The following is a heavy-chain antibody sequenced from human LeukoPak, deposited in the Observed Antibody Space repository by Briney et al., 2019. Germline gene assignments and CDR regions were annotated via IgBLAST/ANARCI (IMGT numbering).Heavy chain of an antibody. CDR2: FGFSADIQ. CDR1: GFTFSSYS. D-gene: IGHD1-20*01. Sequence: GGSLRLSCAASGFTFSSYSMNWVRQAPGKGLEWVSYFGFSADIQPYADSVKGRFTISRDNAKSSLYLQMNSLRAEDTAVYFCARDYNWGFDYWGQGILVTVSS. V-gene: IGHV3-48*01. CDR3: ARDYNWGFDY. J-gene: IGHJ4*02.